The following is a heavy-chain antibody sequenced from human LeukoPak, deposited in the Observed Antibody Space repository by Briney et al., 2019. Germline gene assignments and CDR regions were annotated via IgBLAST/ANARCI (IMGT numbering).Heavy chain of an antibody. CDR2: IKEDGSEK. V-gene: IGHV3-7*01. D-gene: IGHD5-24*01. Sequence: ETLSLTCTVSGGSIGSYYWSWIRQPPGKGLEWVANIKEDGSEKYYVDSVKGRFTISRDNAKHSLYLQMNSLRAEDSAVYYCARDRDVYHTGVDYWGQGTLVTVSS. CDR1: GGSIGSYY. J-gene: IGHJ4*02. CDR3: ARDRDVYHTGVDY.